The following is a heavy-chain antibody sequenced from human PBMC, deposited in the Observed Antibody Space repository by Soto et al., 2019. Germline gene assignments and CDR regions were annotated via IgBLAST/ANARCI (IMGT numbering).Heavy chain of an antibody. J-gene: IGHJ4*02. CDR2: ISGSGSSGT. D-gene: IGHD4-17*01. CDR1: GFTFSSYA. V-gene: IGHV3-23*01. CDR3: AKTIRGDPYDYFDY. Sequence: EVQLLESGGGLVQPGGSLRLSCEASGFTFSSYAMSWVRQAPGKGLEWVSSISGSGSSGTFYADSVKGQFTTSRDNSKNTLYLQMNSLRAGDTAVFYCAKTIRGDPYDYFDYWGQGTLVTVSS.